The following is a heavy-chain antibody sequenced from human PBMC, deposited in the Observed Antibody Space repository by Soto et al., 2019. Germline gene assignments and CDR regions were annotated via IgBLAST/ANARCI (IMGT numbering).Heavy chain of an antibody. CDR3: AHRGEASRHFDY. CDR1: GFSLSTNGVG. V-gene: IGHV2-5*02. J-gene: IGHJ4*02. CDR2: IYWDDDK. Sequence: QITLKESGPTLVKPTQTLTLTCTFSGFSLSTNGVGVGWIRQPPGKALEWLALIYWDDDKRYSPSLKSRLTITEDNSQILAVLAMTDMYSVDTATYSGAHRGEASRHFDYWGQGTLVTVST.